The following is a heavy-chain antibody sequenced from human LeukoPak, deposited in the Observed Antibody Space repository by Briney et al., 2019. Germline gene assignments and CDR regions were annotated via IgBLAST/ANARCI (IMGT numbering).Heavy chain of an antibody. Sequence: PSETLSLTCTVSGGSISSYYWSWIRQPPGKGLEWIGYIYYSGSTNYNPSLKSRVIISVDTSKNQFSLKLSSVTAADTAVYYCARGRIYYDSTGYYYWGQGTLVTVSS. CDR2: IYYSGST. CDR1: GGSISSYY. J-gene: IGHJ4*02. CDR3: ARGRIYYDSTGYYY. V-gene: IGHV4-59*08. D-gene: IGHD3-22*01.